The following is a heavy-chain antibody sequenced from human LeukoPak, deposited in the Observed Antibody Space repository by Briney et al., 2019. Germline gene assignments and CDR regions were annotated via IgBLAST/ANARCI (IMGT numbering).Heavy chain of an antibody. CDR2: ISGDGVST. CDR1: GLPIGDFA. Sequence: GGSLRLSCVASGLPIGDFAMHWVCQAPGQGLEWVSLISGDGVSTFFTDSVKGRFSISRDNSKNSLFLEMSSLRTEDTAMYYCARESGKFDYWGQGTLVAVSS. V-gene: IGHV3-43*02. J-gene: IGHJ4*02. CDR3: ARESGKFDY.